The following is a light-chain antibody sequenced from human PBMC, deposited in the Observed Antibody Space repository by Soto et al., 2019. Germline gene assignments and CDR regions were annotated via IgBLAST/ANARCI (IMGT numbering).Light chain of an antibody. Sequence: QSVLTQPPSVSGSPGQSVTISCTGTSSDVGGYDYVSWYQQRPGKAPKLLIYDVTKRPSGVPDRFSGSKSGNTAPLTISGLQAEDEADFYCCSYGGSFPYVFGTGTKVTVL. V-gene: IGLV2-11*01. CDR1: SSDVGGYDY. CDR2: DVT. CDR3: CSYGGSFPYV. J-gene: IGLJ1*01.